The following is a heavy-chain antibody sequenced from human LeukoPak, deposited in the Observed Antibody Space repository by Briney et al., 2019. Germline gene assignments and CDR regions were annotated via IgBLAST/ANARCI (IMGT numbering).Heavy chain of an antibody. Sequence: TSETLFLTCTVSGDSISSYYWSWIRQPAGKGLEWIGHIYTSGSTNYNPSLKSRVTMSVDTSKNQFSLKLSSVTAADTAVYYCARANTAMVFMDVWGKGTTVTVSS. CDR2: IYTSGST. D-gene: IGHD5-18*01. CDR1: GDSISSYY. J-gene: IGHJ6*03. CDR3: ARANTAMVFMDV. V-gene: IGHV4-4*07.